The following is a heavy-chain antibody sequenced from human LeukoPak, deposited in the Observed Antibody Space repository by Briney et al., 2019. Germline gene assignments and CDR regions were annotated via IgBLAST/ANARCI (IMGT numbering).Heavy chain of an antibody. J-gene: IGHJ3*02. CDR3: ASSEDSSGALKGAFDI. D-gene: IGHD3-22*01. Sequence: PSETLSLTCTVSGGSISSYYWSWIRQPPGKGLEWIGYIYYNGSTNYTPSLKSRVTISVDTSKNQFSLKLSSVTAADTAVYYCASSEDSSGALKGAFDIWGQGTMVTVSS. V-gene: IGHV4-59*12. CDR2: IYYNGST. CDR1: GGSISSYY.